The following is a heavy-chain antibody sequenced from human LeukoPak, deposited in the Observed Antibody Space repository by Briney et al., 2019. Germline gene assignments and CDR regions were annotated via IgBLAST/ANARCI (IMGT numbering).Heavy chain of an antibody. Sequence: PGGSLRLSCAASGFTFSSYGMHWVRQAPGKGLEWVAFIRYDGSNKYYADSVKGRFTISRDNSKNTLYLQMNSLRAEDTAVYYCAKSSSILTGYYLFDYWGQGTLVTVSS. CDR1: GFTFSSYG. J-gene: IGHJ4*02. CDR2: IRYDGSNK. CDR3: AKSSSILTGYYLFDY. D-gene: IGHD3-9*01. V-gene: IGHV3-30*02.